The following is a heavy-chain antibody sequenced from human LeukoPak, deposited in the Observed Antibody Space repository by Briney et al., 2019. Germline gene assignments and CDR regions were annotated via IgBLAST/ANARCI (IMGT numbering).Heavy chain of an antibody. J-gene: IGHJ2*01. V-gene: IGHV4-39*07. CDR3: ARDIEYSSSSGRLAPGRIRYFDL. CDR2: IYYTGGT. CDR1: GGSITSSSYY. Sequence: PSETLSLTCSVSGGSITSSSYYWGWIRQPPEKGLEWIGSIYYTGGTYYSPSLKSRVTISVDTSKNQFSLKLSSVTAADTAVYYCARDIEYSSSSGRLAPGRIRYFDLWGRGTLVTVSS. D-gene: IGHD6-6*01.